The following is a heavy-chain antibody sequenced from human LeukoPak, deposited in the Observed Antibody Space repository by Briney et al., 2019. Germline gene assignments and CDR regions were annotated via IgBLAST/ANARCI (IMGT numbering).Heavy chain of an antibody. CDR1: GGSISSGGYS. J-gene: IGHJ4*02. D-gene: IGHD3-22*01. CDR2: IYHSGST. CDR3: ARTSTYYYDSSGYYPFDY. Sequence: SETLSLTCAVSGGSISSGGYSWSWIRQPPGKGLEWIGYIYHSGSTYYNPSLKSRVTISVDTSKNQFSLKLSSVTAADTAVYYCARTSTYYYDSSGYYPFDYWGQGTLVTVSS. V-gene: IGHV4-30-2*05.